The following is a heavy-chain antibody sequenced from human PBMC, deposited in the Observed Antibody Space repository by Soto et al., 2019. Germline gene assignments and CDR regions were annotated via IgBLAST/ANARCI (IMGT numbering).Heavy chain of an antibody. CDR3: ARVRTISTDAFDI. CDR1: GFTFSSYG. J-gene: IGHJ3*02. V-gene: IGHV3-33*01. D-gene: IGHD3-3*01. CDR2: IWYDGSNK. Sequence: QVQLVESGGGVVQPGRSLRLSCAASGFTFSSYGMHWVRQAPGKGLEWVAVIWYDGSNKYYADSVKGRFTISRDNSKNTLYLQMNSLRAEDTAVYYCARVRTISTDAFDIWGQGTMVTVSS.